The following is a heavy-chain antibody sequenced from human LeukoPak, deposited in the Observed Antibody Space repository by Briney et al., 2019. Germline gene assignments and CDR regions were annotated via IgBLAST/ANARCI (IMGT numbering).Heavy chain of an antibody. V-gene: IGHV3-21*01. CDR1: GFTFSIYS. J-gene: IGHJ4*02. CDR3: ARGSGSGHDYDY. CDR2: IISSSSYI. Sequence: GGSLRLSCAASGFTFSIYSMNWVRQAPGKGREWVSSIISSSSYIYYADSVKGRFTISRDNAKNSLYLQMNSLRAEDTAVYYCARGSGSGHDYDYWGQETLVTVSS. D-gene: IGHD5-12*01.